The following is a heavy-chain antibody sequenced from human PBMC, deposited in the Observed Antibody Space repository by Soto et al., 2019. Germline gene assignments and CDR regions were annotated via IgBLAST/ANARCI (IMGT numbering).Heavy chain of an antibody. Sequence: GESLKISCKGSGYSFTSYWIGWVRQMPGKGLEWMGIIYPGDSDTRYSPSVQGQVTISADKSISTAYLQWSSLKASDTAMYYCARSPYDYGDYNWFDPWGQGTLVTVSS. CDR3: ARSPYDYGDYNWFDP. D-gene: IGHD4-17*01. J-gene: IGHJ5*02. V-gene: IGHV5-51*01. CDR1: GYSFTSYW. CDR2: IYPGDSDT.